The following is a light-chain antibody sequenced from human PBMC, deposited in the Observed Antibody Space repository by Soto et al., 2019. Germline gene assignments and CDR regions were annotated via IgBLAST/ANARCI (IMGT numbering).Light chain of an antibody. V-gene: IGKV1-9*01. Sequence: DIQLTQSPSFLSASVGDRVTITCRASQGISSYLAWYQQKPGKAPKLLIYAASTLQSGVPSRFSGSASGTEFTLTISNLQPEDFATYYCQQLNSYPNTFGQGTKLEIK. CDR2: AAS. J-gene: IGKJ2*01. CDR3: QQLNSYPNT. CDR1: QGISSY.